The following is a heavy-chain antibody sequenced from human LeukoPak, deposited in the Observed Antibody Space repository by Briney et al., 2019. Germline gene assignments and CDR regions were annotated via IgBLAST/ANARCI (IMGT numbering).Heavy chain of an antibody. D-gene: IGHD3-10*02. CDR2: IYSGGST. CDR1: GFPVSINS. J-gene: IGHJ6*04. V-gene: IGHV3-53*01. Sequence: PPGGSLRLSCTVSGFPVSINSMSWVRQAPGKGLEWVSVIYSGGSTYYADSVKGRFTISRDNSKNTLYLQMNSLRAEDTAVYYCAELGITMIGGVWGKGTTVTISS. CDR3: AELGITMIGGV.